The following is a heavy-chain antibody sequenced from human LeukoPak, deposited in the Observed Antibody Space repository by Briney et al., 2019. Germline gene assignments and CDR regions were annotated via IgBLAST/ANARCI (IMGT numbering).Heavy chain of an antibody. J-gene: IGHJ4*02. CDR2: IKEDGSEK. CDR3: ARGRRYCSSTICSNFDF. Sequence: PGGSLRLSCAASGFTFSDYWMSWVRQAPGKGLEWVANIKEDGSEKYYVDSVKGRFTISRDNAKNSLYLQMNSLRAEDTAVYYCARGRRYCSSTICSNFDFWGQGTLVTVSS. CDR1: GFTFSDYW. V-gene: IGHV3-7*05. D-gene: IGHD2-2*01.